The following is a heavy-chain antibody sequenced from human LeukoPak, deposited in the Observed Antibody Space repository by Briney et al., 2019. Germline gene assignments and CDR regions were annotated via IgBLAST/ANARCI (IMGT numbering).Heavy chain of an antibody. D-gene: IGHD1/OR15-1a*01. V-gene: IGHV3-30*04. CDR1: GFTFSSYA. J-gene: IGHJ4*02. CDR2: ISYDGSNK. CDR3: ARDTVEQAFDY. Sequence: VRSLRLSCAASGFTFSSYAMHWVRQAPGKGLEWVAVISYDGSNKYYADSVKGRFTISRDNSKNTLYLQMNSLRAEDTAAYYCARDTVEQAFDYWGQGTLVTVSS.